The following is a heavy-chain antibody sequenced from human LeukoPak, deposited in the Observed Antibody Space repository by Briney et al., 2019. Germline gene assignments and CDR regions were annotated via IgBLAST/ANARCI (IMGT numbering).Heavy chain of an antibody. D-gene: IGHD1-26*01. CDR2: IYYSGST. Sequence: PSETLSLTCTVSGGSISSSSYYWGWIRQPPGKGLEWIGSIYYSGSTYYNPSLKSRVTISVDTSKNQFSLKLSSVTAADTAVYYCARQFLVGASYFDYWGQGTLVTVSS. J-gene: IGHJ4*02. CDR1: GGSISSSSYY. V-gene: IGHV4-39*01. CDR3: ARQFLVGASYFDY.